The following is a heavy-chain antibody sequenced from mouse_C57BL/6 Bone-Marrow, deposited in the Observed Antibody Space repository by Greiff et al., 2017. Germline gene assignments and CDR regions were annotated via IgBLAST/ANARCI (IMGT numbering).Heavy chain of an antibody. Sequence: VQLQQPGAELVKPGASVKLSCKASGYTFTSYWMHWVKQRPGQGLEWIGMIHPNSGSTNYNEKVKSKATMTVDKSSSTAYMQLSSLTSEDSAVYYWARSFYGSSYDYAMDYWGQGTSVTVSS. CDR3: ARSFYGSSYDYAMDY. D-gene: IGHD1-1*01. J-gene: IGHJ4*01. CDR2: IHPNSGST. CDR1: GYTFTSYW. V-gene: IGHV1-64*01.